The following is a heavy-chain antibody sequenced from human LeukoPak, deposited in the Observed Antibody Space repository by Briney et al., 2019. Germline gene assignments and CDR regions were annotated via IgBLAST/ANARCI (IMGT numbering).Heavy chain of an antibody. CDR1: GFYFNDAW. D-gene: IGHD2/OR15-2a*01. CDR2: VKSKADGATR. CDR3: IADVPSRRAQIDY. Sequence: PGGSLRLSCAASGFYFNDAWLSWVRQAPGKGLEWVGRVKSKADGATRDYAAPVKDRLTISRDDSQNMLYLQMSSLKTEDTAVYYCIADVPSRRAQIDYWGQGTLVTVSS. J-gene: IGHJ4*02. V-gene: IGHV3-15*01.